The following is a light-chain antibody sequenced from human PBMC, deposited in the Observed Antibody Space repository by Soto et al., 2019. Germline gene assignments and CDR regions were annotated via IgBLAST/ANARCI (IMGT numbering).Light chain of an antibody. CDR2: SGY. V-gene: IGKV3-11*01. CDR3: QQRYSWLRV. CDR1: QSVSSS. J-gene: IGKJ1*01. Sequence: FAVTQSPDTLSLSPVETATLSCRASQSVSSSVAWYQHKPGQSPRLVVYSGYKRSPGIPARFSGSGSGTDFTLTISSLESDDFAIYYCQQRYSWLRVFGPGTKVDI.